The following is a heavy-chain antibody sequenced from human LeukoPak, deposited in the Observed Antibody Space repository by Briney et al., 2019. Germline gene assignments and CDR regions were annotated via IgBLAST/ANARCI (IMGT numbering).Heavy chain of an antibody. CDR1: GFTFSSYG. CDR3: AQGYYDSSGYYHFDY. J-gene: IGHJ4*02. Sequence: GGSLRLSCAASGFTFSSYGMHWVRQAPGKGLEWVAVIWYDGSNKYYEDSVKGRFTISRDNSKNTLYLQRNSLRAEDTAVYYCAQGYYDSSGYYHFDYWGQGTLVTVSS. D-gene: IGHD3-22*01. CDR2: IWYDGSNK. V-gene: IGHV3-33*01.